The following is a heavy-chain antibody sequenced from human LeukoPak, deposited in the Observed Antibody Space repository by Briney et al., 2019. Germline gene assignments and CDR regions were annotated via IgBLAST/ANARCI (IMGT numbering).Heavy chain of an antibody. Sequence: DSVKVSCKASGYSSNTYGFTWVRQAPGQGLQWIGWISGNNDYTQYAHNLQGRVTMTTDTSTSTGYMELRSLRPDDTAVYYCANVAKGRYFFYYMDVWGTGTTVTVSS. D-gene: IGHD3-9*01. J-gene: IGHJ6*03. CDR2: ISGNNDYT. V-gene: IGHV1-18*01. CDR1: GYSSNTYG. CDR3: ANVAKGRYFFYYMDV.